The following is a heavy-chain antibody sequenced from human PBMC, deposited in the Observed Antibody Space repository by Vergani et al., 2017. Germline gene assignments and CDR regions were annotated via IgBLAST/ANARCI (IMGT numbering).Heavy chain of an antibody. CDR2: INPSGGST. J-gene: IGHJ4*02. CDR3: ARPHGDILPPDPRRLDY. V-gene: IGHV1-46*03. Sequence: QVQLVQSGAEVKKPGASVKASCKTSGYTFTNYYIHWVRQAPGQGLEWMGIINPSGGSTTYAQQFQGRLTMTRDTSTSTVYMDLSNLRSEDTAVYYCARPHGDILPPDPRRLDYWGQGALVTVSS. CDR1: GYTFTNYY.